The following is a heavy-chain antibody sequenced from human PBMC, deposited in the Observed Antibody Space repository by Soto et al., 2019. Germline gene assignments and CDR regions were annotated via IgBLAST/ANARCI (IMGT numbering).Heavy chain of an antibody. CDR3: ARDRCYDGTCYSASDS. Sequence: GGSLRLSCAASGFRFSTYNMDWVRQAPGKGPEWIAHVSTTSFTIYYADSVKGRFTISRDNDRNSLYLEMNSLRDEDTAVYYCARDRCYDGTCYSASDSWGQGTLVTVSS. CDR1: GFRFSTYN. V-gene: IGHV3-48*02. J-gene: IGHJ5*01. D-gene: IGHD2-15*01. CDR2: VSTTSFTI.